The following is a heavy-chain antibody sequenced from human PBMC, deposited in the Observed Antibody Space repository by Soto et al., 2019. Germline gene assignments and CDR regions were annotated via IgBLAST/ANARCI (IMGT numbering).Heavy chain of an antibody. CDR1: GFTFSSYS. V-gene: IGHV3-48*02. CDR2: TSSSSSTI. J-gene: IGHJ6*02. Sequence: GGSLRLSCAASGFTFSSYSMNWVRQAPGKGLEWVSYTSSSSSTIYYADSVKGRFTISRDNAKNSLYLQMNSLRDEDTAVYYCAREIRFLERGGMDVWGQGTTVTVSS. CDR3: AREIRFLERGGMDV. D-gene: IGHD3-3*01.